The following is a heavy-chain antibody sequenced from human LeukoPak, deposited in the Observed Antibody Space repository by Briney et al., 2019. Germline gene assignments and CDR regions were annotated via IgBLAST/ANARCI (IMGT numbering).Heavy chain of an antibody. V-gene: IGHV3-73*01. CDR1: GFTFSGST. Sequence: GGSLRLSCAASGFTFSGSTMHWGRQASGKGLEWVGRIRNKANSYATTYGASVKGRFTISRDDSKNTAYRQMNSLKTEDTALYYCTSLGYCSSTSCPLVWAKGTTVPVSS. CDR2: IRNKANSYAT. J-gene: IGHJ6*04. CDR3: TSLGYCSSTSCPLV. D-gene: IGHD2-2*01.